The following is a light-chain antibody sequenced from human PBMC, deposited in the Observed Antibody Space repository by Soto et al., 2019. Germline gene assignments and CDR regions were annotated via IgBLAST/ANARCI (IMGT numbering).Light chain of an antibody. CDR2: KNN. CDR1: SSNIGAGYD. V-gene: IGLV1-40*01. J-gene: IGLJ1*01. Sequence: QSVLTQPPSVSGAPGQRVTISCTGDSSNIGAGYDVHWYQQVPGTAPKLLIYKNNNRPSGVPDRFSGSTSGTSASLAITGLQAEDEADYYCQSYDSSLSEYVFGSGTTLTVL. CDR3: QSYDSSLSEYV.